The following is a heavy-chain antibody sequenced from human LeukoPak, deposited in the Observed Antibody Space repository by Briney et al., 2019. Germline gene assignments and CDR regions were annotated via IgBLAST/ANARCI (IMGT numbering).Heavy chain of an antibody. CDR3: AGDQTNYCGSYYYDTEGGWFDP. Sequence: SQTLSLTCTVSGGSISSGSYYWSWIRQPAGKGLEWIGRIYTSGSTNYNPSLKSRVTISVDTSKNQFSLKLSSVTAADTAVYYCAGDQTNYCGSYYYDTEGGWFDPWGQGTLVTVSS. CDR1: GGSISSGSYY. J-gene: IGHJ5*02. V-gene: IGHV4-61*02. D-gene: IGHD1-26*01. CDR2: IYTSGST.